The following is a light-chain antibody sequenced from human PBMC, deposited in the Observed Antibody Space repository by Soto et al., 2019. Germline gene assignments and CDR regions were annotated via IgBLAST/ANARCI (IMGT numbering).Light chain of an antibody. V-gene: IGLV2-14*01. J-gene: IGLJ1*01. CDR3: SSYTRSSPLV. CDR1: SSDVGGYNY. CDR2: DVS. Sequence: QCVRTQPASGSGSPGQSITISCTGTSSDVGGYNYVSWCQQHPGKAPKLMIYDVSNRPSGVSNRFSGSKSGNTASLTISGLQAEDEADYYCSSYTRSSPLVFGTGTKVTVL.